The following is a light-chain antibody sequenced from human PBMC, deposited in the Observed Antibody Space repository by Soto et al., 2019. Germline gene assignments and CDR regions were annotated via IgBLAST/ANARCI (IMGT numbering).Light chain of an antibody. CDR2: KVS. CDR1: ASVNSW. J-gene: IGKJ1*01. CDR3: QQYNRYPWP. V-gene: IGKV1-5*03. Sequence: DIQLTQSPSTLSASIGDRVTIPRRASASVNSWLAWYQQKPGKAAKFLIYKVSGLQSGVPSRFSGSGSGTEFTLTISRLPRDDFAPYYCQQYNRYPWPFGQGTKVDMK.